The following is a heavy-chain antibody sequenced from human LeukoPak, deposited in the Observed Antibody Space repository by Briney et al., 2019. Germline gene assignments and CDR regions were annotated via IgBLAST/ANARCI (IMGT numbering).Heavy chain of an antibody. J-gene: IGHJ6*03. CDR1: GFTFSSYW. CDR3: ARVAWNWQQLVRYTHNYYYYYMDV. Sequence: PGGSLRLSCAASGFTFSSYWMSWVRQAPGKGLEWVANIKRDGSEKYYVDSVKGRFTISRDNAKNSLYLQMNSLRAEDTAVYYCARVAWNWQQLVRYTHNYYYYYMDVWGKGTTVTISS. V-gene: IGHV3-7*04. CDR2: IKRDGSEK. D-gene: IGHD6-13*01.